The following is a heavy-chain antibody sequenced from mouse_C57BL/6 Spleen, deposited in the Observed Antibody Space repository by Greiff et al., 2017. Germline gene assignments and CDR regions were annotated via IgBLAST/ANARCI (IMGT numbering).Heavy chain of an antibody. CDR3: MTGTGHFDV. Sequence: EVQGVESGGGLVQPGGSMKLSCVASGFTFSNYWMNWVRQSPEKGLEWVAQIRLKSDNYATHYAESVKGRFTISRDDSKSSVYLQMNNLRAEDTGIYYCMTGTGHFDVWGTGTTVTVSS. CDR2: IRLKSDNYAT. V-gene: IGHV6-3*01. CDR1: GFTFSNYW. J-gene: IGHJ1*03. D-gene: IGHD4-1*01.